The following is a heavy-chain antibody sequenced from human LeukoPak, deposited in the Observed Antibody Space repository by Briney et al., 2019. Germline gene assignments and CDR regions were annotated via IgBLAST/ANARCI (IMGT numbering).Heavy chain of an antibody. J-gene: IGHJ4*02. Sequence: PGGSLRLSCAASGFTFNNYGMHRVRQAPGKGLEWVAFIRYDGSNKYYADSVKGRFTISRDNSKNTLSLQMNSLRAEDTAVFYCAKDLADYYDSSGSIDYWGQGTLVTVSS. V-gene: IGHV3-30*02. CDR3: AKDLADYYDSSGSIDY. CDR1: GFTFNNYG. D-gene: IGHD3-22*01. CDR2: IRYDGSNK.